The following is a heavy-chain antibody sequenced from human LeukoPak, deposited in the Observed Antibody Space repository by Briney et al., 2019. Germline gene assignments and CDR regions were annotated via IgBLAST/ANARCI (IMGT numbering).Heavy chain of an antibody. Sequence: SETLSLTCTASGGSISSYYWSWIRQPPGKGLEWIGYIYYSGSTNYNPSLKSRVTISVDTSKNQFSLKLSSVTAADTAVYYCARLPTYYYDSSGYSWGQGTLVTVSS. J-gene: IGHJ5*02. CDR2: IYYSGST. D-gene: IGHD3-22*01. CDR1: GGSISSYY. CDR3: ARLPTYYYDSSGYS. V-gene: IGHV4-59*08.